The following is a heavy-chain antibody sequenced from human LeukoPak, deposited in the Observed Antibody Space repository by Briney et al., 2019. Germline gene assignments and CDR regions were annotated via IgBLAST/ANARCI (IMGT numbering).Heavy chain of an antibody. Sequence: SETLSLTCTVAGGSISSYYWSWIRQPPGKGLEWIGYIYYSGSTNYNPSLKSRVTISVDTSKNQFPLKLSSVTAADTAVYYCARGVGWFDPWGQGTLVTVSS. J-gene: IGHJ5*02. CDR1: GGSISSYY. CDR3: ARGVGWFDP. CDR2: IYYSGST. D-gene: IGHD3-3*01. V-gene: IGHV4-59*01.